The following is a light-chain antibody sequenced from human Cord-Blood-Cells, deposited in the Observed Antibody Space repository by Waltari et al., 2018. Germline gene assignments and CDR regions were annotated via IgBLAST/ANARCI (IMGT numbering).Light chain of an antibody. CDR2: KAS. V-gene: IGLV3-25*02. J-gene: IGLJ2*01. CDR1: ALPKQY. Sequence: SYELTQPPSVSVSPGQTARNPCPGDALPKQYAYWYQQKPGPAPVLVIYKASERPSGIPERFSGSSSGTTVTLTISGVQAEDVADYYCQSADSSGTYVVFGGGTKLTVL. CDR3: QSADSSGTYVV.